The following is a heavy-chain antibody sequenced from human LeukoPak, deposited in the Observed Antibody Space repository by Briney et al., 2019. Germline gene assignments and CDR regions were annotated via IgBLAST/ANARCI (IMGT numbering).Heavy chain of an antibody. J-gene: IGHJ4*02. CDR2: IYYSGST. D-gene: IGHD3-22*01. CDR3: ARKMKDYYDSSGYYPYYFDY. V-gene: IGHV4-39*07. CDR1: GGSISSGSYY. Sequence: SETLSLTCTVSGGSISSGSYYWSWIRQPAGKGLEWIGSIYYSGSTYYNPSLKSRVTISVDTSKNQFSLKLSSVTAADTAVYYCARKMKDYYDSSGYYPYYFDYWGQGTLVTVSS.